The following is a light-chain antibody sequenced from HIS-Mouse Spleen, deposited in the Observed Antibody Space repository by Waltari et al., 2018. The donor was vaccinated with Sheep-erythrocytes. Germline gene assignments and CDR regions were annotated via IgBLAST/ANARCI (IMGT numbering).Light chain of an antibody. CDR1: SSDVGSYNL. CDR2: EGS. Sequence: QSALTQPASVSGSPGQSITISCTGTSSDVGSYNLVPWYQQHPGKAPKRMIYEGSKRPSGVCSRFSGSKAGNTASLTISGLQAEDEADYYCCSYAGSSTPWVFGGGTKLTVL. J-gene: IGLJ3*02. V-gene: IGLV2-23*01. CDR3: CSYAGSSTPWV.